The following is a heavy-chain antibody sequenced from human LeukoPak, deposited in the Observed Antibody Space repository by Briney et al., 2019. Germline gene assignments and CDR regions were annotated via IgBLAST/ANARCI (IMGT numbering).Heavy chain of an antibody. V-gene: IGHV3-9*01. CDR2: ISWNSGSI. D-gene: IGHD2-2*01. J-gene: IGHJ4*02. Sequence: GGSLRLSCAASGFTFDDYAMHWVRRAPGKGLEWVSGISWNSGSIGYADSVKGRFTISRDNSKNTLYLQMNSLRAEDTAVYYCARDQDIVVVPAAMGYYFDYWGQGTLVTVSS. CDR3: ARDQDIVVVPAAMGYYFDY. CDR1: GFTFDDYA.